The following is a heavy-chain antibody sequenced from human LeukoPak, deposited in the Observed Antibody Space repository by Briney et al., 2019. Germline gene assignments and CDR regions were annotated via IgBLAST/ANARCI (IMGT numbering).Heavy chain of an antibody. J-gene: IGHJ4*02. Sequence: ASVKVSCKASGYTFTSYGISWVRQAPGQGLEWMGWISTYNGNTNYAQKLQGRVTMTTDTSTSTAYMELRSLRSDDTAVYYCARGYLPYSSGWYYFDYWGQGTPVTVSS. CDR2: ISTYNGNT. CDR3: ARGYLPYSSGWYYFDY. V-gene: IGHV1-18*01. CDR1: GYTFTSYG. D-gene: IGHD6-19*01.